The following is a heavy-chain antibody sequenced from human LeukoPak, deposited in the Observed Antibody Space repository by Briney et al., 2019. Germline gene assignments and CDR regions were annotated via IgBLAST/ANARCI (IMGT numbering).Heavy chain of an antibody. D-gene: IGHD3-22*01. V-gene: IGHV1-18*01. J-gene: IGHJ3*02. Sequence: GASVKVSCKASGYTFTSYGISWVRQAPGQGLEWMGWISAYNGNTNYAQKLQGRVTMTTDTSTSTAYMELRSLRSDDTAVYYCARVWGYYYDSGGLFDIWGQGTMVTVSS. CDR1: GYTFTSYG. CDR2: ISAYNGNT. CDR3: ARVWGYYYDSGGLFDI.